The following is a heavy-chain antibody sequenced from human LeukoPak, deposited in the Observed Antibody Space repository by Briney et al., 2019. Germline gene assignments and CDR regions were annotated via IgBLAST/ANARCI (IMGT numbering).Heavy chain of an antibody. CDR1: GFNVNNNY. CDR2: IYSGGRT. J-gene: IGHJ4*02. D-gene: IGHD1-26*01. Sequence: GGSLRLSCAASGFNVNNNYMSWVRQAPGKGLEWVSVIYSGGRTYYADSVKGRLTISRDNSENTLYLQMNSLRAGDTAVYYCARGGSGSYRFDYWGQGTLVTVSS. V-gene: IGHV3-53*01. CDR3: ARGGSGSYRFDY.